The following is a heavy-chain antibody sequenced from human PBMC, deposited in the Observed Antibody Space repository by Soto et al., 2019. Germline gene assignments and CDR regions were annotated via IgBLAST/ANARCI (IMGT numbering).Heavy chain of an antibody. CDR1: GYSFTSYD. CDR2: MNHNSGNT. V-gene: IGHV1-8*01. Sequence: QVQMVQSGAEVKKPGASVKVSCRASGYSFTSYDVNWVRQATGQGLEWTGWMNHNSGNTAFAQKFQGRVTMTRDTPRCTAYMELSGLRSEDPAVYYCGRYPYTSDCSDGGCSYDAFEIWGPGTVVTVAS. D-gene: IGHD2-15*01. J-gene: IGHJ3*02. CDR3: GRYPYTSDCSDGGCSYDAFEI.